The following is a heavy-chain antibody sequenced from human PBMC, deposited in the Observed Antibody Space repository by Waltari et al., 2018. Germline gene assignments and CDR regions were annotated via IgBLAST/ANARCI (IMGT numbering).Heavy chain of an antibody. CDR2: ISPTSITI. D-gene: IGHD3-16*02. V-gene: IGHV3-48*02. CDR1: GFSLGSYS. J-gene: IGHJ4*02. CDR3: ATAARRRDVGDLS. Sequence: EVQLVEAGGSLVQPGGSLRLSCGASGFSLGSYSMNWVRQAPGKVLECVSYISPTSITIYYADSVKGRFTISRDNGKDSLHLQMNSLRDEDTAVYYCATAARRRDVGDLSWGQGTLVTVSA.